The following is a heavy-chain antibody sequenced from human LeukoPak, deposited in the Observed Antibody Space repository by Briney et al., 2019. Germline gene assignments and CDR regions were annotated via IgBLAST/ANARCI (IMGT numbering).Heavy chain of an antibody. Sequence: GGSLRLSCAASGFTVSSNYMSWVRQAPGKGLEWVSVIYSGGSTYYADSVKGRFTISRDNSKNTLYLQMNSLRAEDTAVYYCARVGDYSGYDYLNWFDPWGQGTLVTVSS. CDR1: GFTVSSNY. D-gene: IGHD5-12*01. CDR2: IYSGGST. CDR3: ARVGDYSGYDYLNWFDP. J-gene: IGHJ5*02. V-gene: IGHV3-53*01.